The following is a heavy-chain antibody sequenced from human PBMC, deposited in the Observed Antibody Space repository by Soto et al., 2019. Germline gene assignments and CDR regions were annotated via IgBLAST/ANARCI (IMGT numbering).Heavy chain of an antibody. CDR2: IKSKTDGGTT. J-gene: IGHJ6*02. CDR3: TTVGAYYDSSGYYPYYYYGMDV. CDR1: GFTFSNAW. D-gene: IGHD3-22*01. Sequence: GGSLRLSCAASGFTFSNAWMNWVRQAPGKGLEWVGRIKSKTDGGTTDYAAPVKGRFTISRDDSKNTLYLQINSLKTEDTAVYYCTTVGAYYDSSGYYPYYYYGMDVWGQGTTVTVSS. V-gene: IGHV3-15*07.